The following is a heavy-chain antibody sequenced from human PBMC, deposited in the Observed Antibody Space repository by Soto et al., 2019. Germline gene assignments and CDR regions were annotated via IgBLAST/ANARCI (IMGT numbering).Heavy chain of an antibody. CDR1: GFTFSSYA. V-gene: IGHV3-30-3*01. CDR2: ISYDGSNK. Sequence: AGGSLRLSCAASGFTFSSYAMHWVRQAPGKGLEWVAVISYDGSNKYYADSVKGRFTISRDNSKNTLYLQMNSLRAEDTAVYYCARELGYCSSTCCFYGFD. J-gene: IGHJ3*01. D-gene: IGHD2-2*01. CDR3: ARELGYCSSTCCFYGFD.